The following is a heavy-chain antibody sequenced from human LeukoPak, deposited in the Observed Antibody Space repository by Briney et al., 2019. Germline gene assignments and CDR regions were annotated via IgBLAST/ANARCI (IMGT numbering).Heavy chain of an antibody. D-gene: IGHD2-21*02. J-gene: IGHJ3*02. V-gene: IGHV3-30*18. CDR3: AKLSCGGDCYHDAFDI. CDR2: ISYDGSNK. Sequence: PGRSLRLSCAASGFTFSSYGMHWVRQAPGKGLEWVVVISYDGSNKYYADSVKGRFTISRDNSKNTLYLQMNSLRAEDTAVYYCAKLSCGGDCYHDAFDIWGQGTMVTVSS. CDR1: GFTFSSYG.